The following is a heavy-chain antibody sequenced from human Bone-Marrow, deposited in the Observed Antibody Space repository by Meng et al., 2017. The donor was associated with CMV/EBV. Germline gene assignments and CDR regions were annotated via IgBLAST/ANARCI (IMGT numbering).Heavy chain of an antibody. CDR2: INHSGST. CDR1: GGSFSGYY. J-gene: IGHJ5*02. V-gene: IGHV4-34*01. D-gene: IGHD2-2*01. CDR3: ARDIVVVPAARNWFDP. Sequence: SETLSLTCAVYGGSFSGYYWSWIRQPPGKGLEWIGEINHSGSTNYNPSLKSRVTISVDTSKNQFSLKLSSVTAADTAVYYCARDIVVVPAARNWFDPWGQGTLVTGSS.